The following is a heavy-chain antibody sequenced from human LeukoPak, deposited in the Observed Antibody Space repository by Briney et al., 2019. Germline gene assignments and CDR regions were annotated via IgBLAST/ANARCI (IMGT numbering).Heavy chain of an antibody. CDR1: GFTFSSYW. J-gene: IGHJ4*02. V-gene: IGHV3-7*03. Sequence: PGGSLRLSCAASGFTFSSYWMSWVRQAPGKGLEWVANIKQDGSEKYYVDSVKGRFTISRDNAKNALYLQMNSLKTEDTAVYYCTTQLLYEHNFDYWGQGTLVTVSS. D-gene: IGHD2-2*02. CDR2: IKQDGSEK. CDR3: TTQLLYEHNFDY.